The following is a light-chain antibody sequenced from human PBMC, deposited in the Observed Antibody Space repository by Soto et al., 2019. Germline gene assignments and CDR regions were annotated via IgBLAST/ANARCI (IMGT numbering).Light chain of an antibody. CDR1: QSVGSY. Sequence: EIVLTQSPATLSLSAGEGATLSCRASQSVGSYLAWYQQKLGQAPRLLIYGASKRATGIPARFSGSGSGTDFTLTINSLEPEDFAVYYCQQRNYWPITFGQGTRLEI. J-gene: IGKJ5*01. CDR2: GAS. CDR3: QQRNYWPIT. V-gene: IGKV3-11*01.